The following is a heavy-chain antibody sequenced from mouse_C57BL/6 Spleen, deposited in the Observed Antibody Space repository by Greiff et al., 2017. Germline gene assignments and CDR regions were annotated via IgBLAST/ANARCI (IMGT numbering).Heavy chain of an antibody. CDR1: GFTFSSYA. D-gene: IGHD2-12*01. Sequence: EVKLMESGGGLVKPGGSLKLSCAASGFTFSSYALSWVRQTPEKRLEWVATISDGGNYTYYPDNVKGRFTISRDNAKNNLYLQMHHLKSEDTAMYYCARDPTIVTTAMDYWGQGTSVTVAS. V-gene: IGHV5-4*01. CDR2: ISDGGNYT. CDR3: ARDPTIVTTAMDY. J-gene: IGHJ4*01.